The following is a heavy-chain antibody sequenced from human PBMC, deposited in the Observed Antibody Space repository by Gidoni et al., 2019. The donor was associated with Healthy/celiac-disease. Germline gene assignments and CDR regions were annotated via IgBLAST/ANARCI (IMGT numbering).Heavy chain of an antibody. D-gene: IGHD1-26*01. Sequence: QVQLQQWGAGLLKPSETLSLTCAFYGGYFSGYYWSWIRQPPGQGLDGNGEINPSVSTNYNPSLKSRVTISVDTSKNQFSLKLSSVTAADTAVYYCAGERYSGSYYYDYGMDVWGQGTTVTVSS. V-gene: IGHV4-34*01. CDR3: AGERYSGSYYYDYGMDV. CDR1: GGYFSGYY. J-gene: IGHJ6*02. CDR2: INPSVST.